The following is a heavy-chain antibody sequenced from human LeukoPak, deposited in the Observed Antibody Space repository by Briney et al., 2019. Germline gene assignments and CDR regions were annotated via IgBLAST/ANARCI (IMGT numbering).Heavy chain of an antibody. CDR1: GGTFISYA. V-gene: IGHV1-69*13. CDR2: IIPTFGTA. J-gene: IGHJ5*02. Sequence: GASVKVSCKASGGTFISYAISWVRQAPGQGLEWMGGIIPTFGTANYAQKFQGRVTITADESTSTAYMELSSLRSEDTAVYYCARAGYNTNWPLRWFDPWGQGTLVTVSS. D-gene: IGHD1-1*01. CDR3: ARAGYNTNWPLRWFDP.